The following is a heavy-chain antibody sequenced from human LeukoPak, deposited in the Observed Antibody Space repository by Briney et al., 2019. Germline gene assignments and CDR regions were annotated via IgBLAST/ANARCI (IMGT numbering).Heavy chain of an antibody. CDR2: IYPGDSDT. D-gene: IGHD5-24*01. Sequence: PGESLKISCKGSGYSFTNYWIGWVRQMPRKGLELMAIIYPGDSDTRYSPSFQGQVTISVDKSISTAYLQWSSLKASDTAMYYCARHHQRWLHKSRDAFDIWGQGTMVTVSS. J-gene: IGHJ3*02. CDR3: ARHHQRWLHKSRDAFDI. CDR1: GYSFTNYW. V-gene: IGHV5-51*01.